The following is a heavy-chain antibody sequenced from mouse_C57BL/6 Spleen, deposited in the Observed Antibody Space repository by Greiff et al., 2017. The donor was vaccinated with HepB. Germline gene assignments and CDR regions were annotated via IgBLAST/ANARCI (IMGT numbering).Heavy chain of an antibody. CDR1: GYTFTSYG. CDR3: ARLRDYDSFAY. V-gene: IGHV1-81*01. J-gene: IGHJ3*01. Sequence: QVHVKQSGAELARPGASVKLSCKASGYTFTSYGISWVKQRTGQGLEWIGEIYPRSGNTYYNEKFKGKATVTADKSSSTAYMELRSLTSEDSAVYFCARLRDYDSFAYWGQGTLVTVSA. D-gene: IGHD2-4*01. CDR2: IYPRSGNT.